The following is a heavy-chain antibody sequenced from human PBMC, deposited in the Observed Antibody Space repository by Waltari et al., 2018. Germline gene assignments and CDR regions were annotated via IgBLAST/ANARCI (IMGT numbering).Heavy chain of an antibody. CDR2: IKYDVSLP. J-gene: IGHJ1*01. D-gene: IGHD3-10*01. Sequence: LVESGGDLVQPGGSLRLTCAASGFDLRSYWMSWVRQAPGKGLEWVANIKYDVSLPYYEDAVGGRLTISRDNAKNSLYLEMNNVRVDDTAVYYCARGSAYYIRFWDLWGQGTLVTVAS. V-gene: IGHV3-7*03. CDR1: GFDLRSYW. CDR3: ARGSAYYIRFWDL.